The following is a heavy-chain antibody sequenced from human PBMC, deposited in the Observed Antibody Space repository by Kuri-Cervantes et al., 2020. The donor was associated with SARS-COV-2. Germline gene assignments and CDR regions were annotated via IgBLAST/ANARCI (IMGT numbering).Heavy chain of an antibody. Sequence: GESLKISCAASGFTFSGYWMSWVRQAPGKGLEWVANIKQDGSEKYYVDSVKGRFTIPRDNAKNSLYLQMNSLRAEDTAVYYCAREFRSFTMIVADAFDIWGQGTMVTVSS. CDR3: AREFRSFTMIVADAFDI. V-gene: IGHV3-7*01. D-gene: IGHD3-22*01. CDR1: GFTFSGYW. J-gene: IGHJ3*02. CDR2: IKQDGSEK.